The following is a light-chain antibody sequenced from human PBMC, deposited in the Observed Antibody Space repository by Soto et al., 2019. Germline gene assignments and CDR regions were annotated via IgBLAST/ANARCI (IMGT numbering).Light chain of an antibody. CDR1: QSVTTN. Sequence: EIVMTQSPATLSVSPGEGATLSCRASQSVTTNFAWYQQKPGQAPRLLIYGASTRATCIPARFSGSGSGTEFTLTISSLQSEDFAVYYCQQYNNWPPLTFGGGTKVEIK. J-gene: IGKJ4*01. V-gene: IGKV3-15*01. CDR2: GAS. CDR3: QQYNNWPPLT.